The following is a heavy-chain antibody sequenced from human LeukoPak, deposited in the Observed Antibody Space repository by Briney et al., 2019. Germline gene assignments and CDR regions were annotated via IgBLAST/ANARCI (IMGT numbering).Heavy chain of an antibody. J-gene: IGHJ1*01. CDR3: AKGGEQVTWNFPN. Sequence: PGGSLRLSCAASGFTFSSYSMNWVRQAPGKGLEWVSYISSSSSTIYYADSVKGRFTISRDNAKNSLYLQMNSLRAEDTAVYYCAKGGEQVTWNFPNWGQGTLVTVSS. CDR1: GFTFSSYS. D-gene: IGHD1-7*01. V-gene: IGHV3-48*01. CDR2: ISSSSSTI.